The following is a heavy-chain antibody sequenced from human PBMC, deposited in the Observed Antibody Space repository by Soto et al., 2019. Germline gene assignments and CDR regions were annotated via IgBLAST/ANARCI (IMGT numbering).Heavy chain of an antibody. V-gene: IGHV3-21*06. J-gene: IGHJ4*02. D-gene: IGHD3-10*01. Sequence: GGSLRLSCSASGFNFNSYTMNWVRQAPGKGLEWVSSISRFSDRTYYADSVKGRFAIFRANAENSVYLQVNSLRAEDTAVYYCARVGAYFVEFDYFDCWGQGTPVPVPS. CDR1: GFNFNSYT. CDR2: ISRFSDRT. CDR3: ARVGAYFVEFDYFDC.